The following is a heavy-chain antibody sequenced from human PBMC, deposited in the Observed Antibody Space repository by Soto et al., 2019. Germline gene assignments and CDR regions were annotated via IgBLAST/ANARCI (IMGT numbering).Heavy chain of an antibody. CDR3: ARDPGGYSYGYVNGWFDP. CDR1: GYTFTSYA. J-gene: IGHJ5*02. V-gene: IGHV1-3*01. Sequence: ASVKVSCKASGYTFTSYAMHWVRQAPGQRLEWMGWINAGNGNTKYSQKFQGRVTITRDTSASTAYMELSSLRSEDTAVYYCARDPGGYSYGYVNGWFDPWGQGTLVTSPQ. CDR2: INAGNGNT. D-gene: IGHD5-18*01.